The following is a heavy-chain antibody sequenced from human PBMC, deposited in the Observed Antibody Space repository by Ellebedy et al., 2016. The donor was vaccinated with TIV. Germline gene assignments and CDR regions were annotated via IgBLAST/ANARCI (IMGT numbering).Heavy chain of an antibody. V-gene: IGHV3-15*01. CDR3: TTDHKGSGWYFPGRVDYGMDV. Sequence: GESLKISCAASGFTFSNAWMSWVRQAPGKGLEWVGRIKSKTDGGTTDYAAPVKGRFTISRDDSKNTLYLQMNSLKTEDTAVYYCTTDHKGSGWYFPGRVDYGMDVWGQGTTVTVSS. J-gene: IGHJ6*02. CDR2: IKSKTDGGTT. D-gene: IGHD6-19*01. CDR1: GFTFSNAW.